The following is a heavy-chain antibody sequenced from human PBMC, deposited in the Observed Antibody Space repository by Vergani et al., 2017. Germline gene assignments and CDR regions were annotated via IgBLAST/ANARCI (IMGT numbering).Heavy chain of an antibody. V-gene: IGHV4-31*03. CDR3: ARDLRQSRAGVYYYYGMDV. CDR1: GGSISSGGYY. Sequence: QLQLQESGPGLVKPSQTLSLTCTVSGGSISSGGYYWSWIRQHPGKGLEWIGYIYYSGSTYDNPSLKSRVTISVDTSKNQFSLKLSSVTAADTAVYYCARDLRQSRAGVYYYYGMDVWGQGTTVTVSS. CDR2: IYYSGST. D-gene: IGHD2-8*01. J-gene: IGHJ6*02.